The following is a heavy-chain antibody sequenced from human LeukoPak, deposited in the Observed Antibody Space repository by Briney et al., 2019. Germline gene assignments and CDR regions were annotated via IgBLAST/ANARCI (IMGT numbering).Heavy chain of an antibody. D-gene: IGHD3-22*01. CDR1: GGSISSSSYY. V-gene: IGHV4-39*01. CDR3: ARHAPRWDYDSSGYYYGWFDP. J-gene: IGHJ5*02. Sequence: SETLSLTCTVSGGSISSSSYYWGWIRQPPGKGLEWIGSIYYSGSTYYNPSLKSRVTISVDTSKNQFSLKLSSVTAADTAVYYCARHAPRWDYDSSGYYYGWFDPWGQGTLVTVSS. CDR2: IYYSGST.